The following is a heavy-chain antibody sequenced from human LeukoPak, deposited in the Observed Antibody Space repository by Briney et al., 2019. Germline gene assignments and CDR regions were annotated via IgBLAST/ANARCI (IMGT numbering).Heavy chain of an antibody. CDR2: ISGSGDYS. CDR1: GFTFSNYV. J-gene: IGHJ5*02. CDR3: AKDFSAGGNYGYGRLDP. D-gene: IGHD4-17*01. V-gene: IGHV3-23*01. Sequence: GGSLRLSCAASGFTFSNYVMNWVRQAPGKGLEWVSAISGSGDYSNSADSVKGRFTISRDNSENTLYLQMNSLRAEDTAVCYCAKDFSAGGNYGYGRLDPWGQGTLVTVSS.